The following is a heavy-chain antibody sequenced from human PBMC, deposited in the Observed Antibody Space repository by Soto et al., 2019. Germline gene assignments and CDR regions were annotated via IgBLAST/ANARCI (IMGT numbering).Heavy chain of an antibody. CDR3: STVNYIDYVRSNGY. CDR2: ISSSSSAI. CDR1: GFTFSSYE. V-gene: IGHV3-48*03. J-gene: IGHJ4*02. Sequence: GGSLRLSCAASGFTFSSYEMSWVRQAPGKGLEWVSYISSSSSAIYYADSVKGRFTISRDNAKNSLYLQMSTLRAEDTAVYYCSTVNYIDYVRSNGYWGQGT. D-gene: IGHD3-10*02.